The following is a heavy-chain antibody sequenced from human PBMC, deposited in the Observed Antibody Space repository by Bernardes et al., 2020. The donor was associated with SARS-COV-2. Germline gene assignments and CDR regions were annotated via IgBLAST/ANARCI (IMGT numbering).Heavy chain of an antibody. D-gene: IGHD2-2*01. Sequence: GESLKISCKGSGYSFNIYWIGWVRQMPGKGLEWMGIIYPGDSDTRYSPSFQGQVTISVDKSISTAYLQWSSLKASDTAMYYCARQDCSSTSCYFGGWFDPWGQGTLVTVSS. CDR1: GYSFNIYW. CDR2: IYPGDSDT. CDR3: ARQDCSSTSCYFGGWFDP. V-gene: IGHV5-51*01. J-gene: IGHJ5*02.